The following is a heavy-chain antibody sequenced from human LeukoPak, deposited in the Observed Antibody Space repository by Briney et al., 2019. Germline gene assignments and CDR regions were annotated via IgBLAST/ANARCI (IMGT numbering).Heavy chain of an antibody. CDR1: GFTFSRDS. CDR2: ISASSKYL. CDR3: ATQGTSAQFDP. J-gene: IGHJ5*02. V-gene: IGHV3-21*01. Sequence: KSGGSLRLSCAASGFTFSRDSMNWVRQAPGKGLEWVSSISASSKYLKYADSAKGRFTISRDDANNLLFLQMNSLRADDTAVYYCATQGTSAQFDPWGQGTLVTVSS. D-gene: IGHD3-10*01.